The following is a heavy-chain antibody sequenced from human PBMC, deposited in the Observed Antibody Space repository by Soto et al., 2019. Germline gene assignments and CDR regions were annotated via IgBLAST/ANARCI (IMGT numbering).Heavy chain of an antibody. J-gene: IGHJ2*01. D-gene: IGHD3-10*01. V-gene: IGHV3-23*01. CDR3: AKAGGFGGYWYFDL. CDR2: ISGSGGST. Sequence: PGGSLRLSCAASGFTFSSYAMSWLRQAPGKGLEWVSAISGSGGSTYYADSVKGRFTISRDNSKNTLYLQMNSLRAEDTAVYYCAKAGGFGGYWYFDLWGRGTLVTVSS. CDR1: GFTFSSYA.